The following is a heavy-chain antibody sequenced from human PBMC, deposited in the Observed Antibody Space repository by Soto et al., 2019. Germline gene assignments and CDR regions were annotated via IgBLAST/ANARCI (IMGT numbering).Heavy chain of an antibody. D-gene: IGHD6-13*01. CDR1: GYTFTGYY. CDR3: ATRIAAAGIHAFDI. V-gene: IGHV1-2*02. Sequence: ASLKVSCKASGYTFTGYYMHWVRQAPGQGLEWMGWINPNSGGTNYAQKFQGRVTMTRDTSISTAYMELSRLRSDDTAVYYCATRIAAAGIHAFDIWGQGTMVTVSS. CDR2: INPNSGGT. J-gene: IGHJ3*02.